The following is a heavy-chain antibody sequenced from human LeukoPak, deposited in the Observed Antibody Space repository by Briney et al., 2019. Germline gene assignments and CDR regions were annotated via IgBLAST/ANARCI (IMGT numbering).Heavy chain of an antibody. CDR3: ARGRGDYDFWSGYYQLDY. D-gene: IGHD3-3*01. CDR2: MNPNSGNT. CDR1: GYTFTSYD. V-gene: IGHV1-8*01. J-gene: IGHJ4*02. Sequence: ASVKVSCKASGYTFTSYDINWGRQATGQGLEWMGWMNPNSGNTGYAQKFQGRVTMTRNTSISTAYMELSSLRSEDTAVYYCARGRGDYDFWSGYYQLDYWGQGTLVTVSS.